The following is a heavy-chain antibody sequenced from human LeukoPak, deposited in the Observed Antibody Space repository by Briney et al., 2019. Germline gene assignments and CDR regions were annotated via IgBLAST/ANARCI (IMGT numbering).Heavy chain of an antibody. Sequence: GGSLRLSCAVSGFTFSSYAMSWVRQAPGKGLEWVSGISGSGGSTYYVDSVKGRFTISRDNSKNTLYLQMNSLRAEDTAVYYCAKGSRQLWLKSCFDYWGQGTLVTVSS. J-gene: IGHJ4*02. CDR3: AKGSRQLWLKSCFDY. D-gene: IGHD5-18*01. V-gene: IGHV3-23*01. CDR2: ISGSGGST. CDR1: GFTFSSYA.